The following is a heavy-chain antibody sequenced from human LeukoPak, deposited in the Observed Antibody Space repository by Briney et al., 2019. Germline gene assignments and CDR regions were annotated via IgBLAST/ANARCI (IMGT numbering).Heavy chain of an antibody. V-gene: IGHV4-34*01. D-gene: IGHD3-22*01. CDR2: INHSGST. J-gene: IGHJ4*02. CDR3: ARDSYYYDSSGYSPFDY. CDR1: GGSFSGYY. Sequence: TSETLSLTCAVYGGSFSGYYWSWIRQPPGKGLEWIGEINHSGSTNYNPSLKSRVTISVDTSKNQFSLKLSSVTAADTAVYYCARDSYYYDSSGYSPFDYWGQGTLVTVSS.